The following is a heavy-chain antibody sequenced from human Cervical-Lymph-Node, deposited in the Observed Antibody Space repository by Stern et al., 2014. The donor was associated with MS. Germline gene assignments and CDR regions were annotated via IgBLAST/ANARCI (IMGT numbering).Heavy chain of an antibody. CDR1: GYTFTGQY. J-gene: IGHJ4*02. CDR3: ARGLRGDWNYDAFDY. Sequence: QVQLVQSGAEVKKPGASVKVSCKASGYTFTGQYMHWVRQAPGQGLEWMGRINPNSGGTSYAQKFQGRVTMTRDTSINTASMELSRLTSDDTAMYYWARGLRGDWNYDAFDYWGQGTLVTVSS. CDR2: INPNSGGT. D-gene: IGHD1-7*01. V-gene: IGHV1-2*06.